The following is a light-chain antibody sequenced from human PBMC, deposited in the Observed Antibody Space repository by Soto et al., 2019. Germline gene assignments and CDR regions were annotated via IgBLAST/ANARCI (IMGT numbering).Light chain of an antibody. Sequence: DIQMTQSPSTLSASVGDRVTLTCRASQTISTWLAWYQQKPGKAPKLLIYGASRLQTGVPSRFSGSGAGTEFTLTISSLQPDYFATYYCQQYNSYSYTFGQGTKLEIK. V-gene: IGKV1-5*01. CDR1: QTISTW. J-gene: IGKJ2*01. CDR3: QQYNSYSYT. CDR2: GAS.